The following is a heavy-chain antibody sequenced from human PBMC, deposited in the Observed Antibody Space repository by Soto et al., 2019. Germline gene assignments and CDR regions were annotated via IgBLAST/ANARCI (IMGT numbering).Heavy chain of an antibody. Sequence: QVTLKESGPVLVKPTETLTLTCTVSGFSLSNARMGVSWIRQPPGKALEWLAHIFSNDEKSYSTSLKSRLTISKDTSKSQVVLTMTNMDPVDTATYYCARSTYYYDSSGYGGAFDIWGQGTMVTVSS. D-gene: IGHD3-22*01. J-gene: IGHJ3*02. CDR2: IFSNDEK. CDR3: ARSTYYYDSSGYGGAFDI. V-gene: IGHV2-26*01. CDR1: GFSLSNARMG.